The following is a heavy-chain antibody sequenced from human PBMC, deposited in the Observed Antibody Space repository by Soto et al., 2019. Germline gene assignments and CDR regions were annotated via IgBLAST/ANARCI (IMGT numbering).Heavy chain of an antibody. CDR1: GYTFTSYG. D-gene: IGHD3-3*01. J-gene: IGHJ5*02. Sequence: ASVKVSCKASGYTFTSYGISWVRQAPGQGLEWLGWISAYNGNTNFAQKLQGRVTMTTDTSTSTAYMELRSLRSDDTAVYYFARVKGYDFWSGYYFRGWFDPWGQGTLVTVSS. CDR3: ARVKGYDFWSGYYFRGWFDP. V-gene: IGHV1-18*01. CDR2: ISAYNGNT.